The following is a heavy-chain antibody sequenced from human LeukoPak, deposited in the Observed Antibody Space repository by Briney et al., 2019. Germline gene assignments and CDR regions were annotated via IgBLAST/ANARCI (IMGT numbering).Heavy chain of an antibody. V-gene: IGHV5-51*01. CDR2: IYPGDSDT. CDR3: ARLQLSLYRSYYYGMDV. J-gene: IGHJ6*02. CDR1: GYDFTDYW. D-gene: IGHD3-16*02. Sequence: GESLKISCKGSGYDFTDYWIGWVRRMPGRGLESMGIIYPGDSDTRYSPSFQGQVTISADKSISTAYLQWSSLKASDTAIYYCARLQLSLYRSYYYGMDVWGQGTTVTVSS.